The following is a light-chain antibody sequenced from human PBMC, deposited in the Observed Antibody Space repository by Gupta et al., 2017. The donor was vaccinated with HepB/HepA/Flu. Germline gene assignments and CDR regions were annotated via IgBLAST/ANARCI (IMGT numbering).Light chain of an antibody. CDR3: SSYTSASTQV. V-gene: IGLV2-14*03. J-gene: IGLJ1*01. CDR2: DVS. CDR1: NSDVGRYDY. Sequence: QSALTQPCPRSGAPWPSITISRPGTNSDVGRYDYVSWYQQHPGKVPKMITYDVSNRLSGVSSRFSGSKSGNTASLTISGLQAEDEADFYCSSYTSASTQVFGTGTKVTVL.